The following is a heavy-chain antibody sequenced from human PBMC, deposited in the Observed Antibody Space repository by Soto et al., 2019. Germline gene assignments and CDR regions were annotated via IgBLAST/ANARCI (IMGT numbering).Heavy chain of an antibody. D-gene: IGHD3-9*01. CDR3: VRSFSFDWLLFTLDY. CDR1: GFTFNTYW. J-gene: IGHJ4*02. Sequence: QLVESGGGLVQPGGSLRLSCATSGFTFNTYWMTWVRQAPGKGLEWVANIKEDGSEENYVDSVKGRFTISRDNGKNALFLQMNRLRREDSAVYYCVRSFSFDWLLFTLDYWGQGTLVSFSS. CDR2: IKEDGSEE. V-gene: IGHV3-7*01.